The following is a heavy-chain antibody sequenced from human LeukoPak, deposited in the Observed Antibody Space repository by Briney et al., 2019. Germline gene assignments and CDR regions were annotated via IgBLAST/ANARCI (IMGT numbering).Heavy chain of an antibody. CDR3: AAKTYYYDSSGYWGYYFDY. J-gene: IGHJ4*02. D-gene: IGHD3-22*01. Sequence: SETLSLTCTVSGYSISSGYYWGWIRQPPGKGLEWIGSIYHSGSTYYNPSLKSRVTISVDTSKNQFSLKLSSVTAADTAVYYCAAKTYYYDSSGYWGYYFDYWGQGTLVTVSS. CDR1: GYSISSGYY. V-gene: IGHV4-38-2*02. CDR2: IYHSGST.